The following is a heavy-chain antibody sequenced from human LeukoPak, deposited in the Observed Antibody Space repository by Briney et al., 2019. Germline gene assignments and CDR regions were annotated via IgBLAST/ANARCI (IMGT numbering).Heavy chain of an antibody. Sequence: GRSLRLSCAASGFTFSSYAMHWVSQAPGKGLEWVAVISYDGSNKYYADSVKGRFTISRDNSKNTLYLQMNSLRAEDTAVYYCVKGQEYLEWFYEYWGQGSLVTVSS. V-gene: IGHV3-30-3*01. J-gene: IGHJ4*02. D-gene: IGHD3-3*01. CDR3: VKGQEYLEWFYEY. CDR1: GFTFSSYA. CDR2: ISYDGSNK.